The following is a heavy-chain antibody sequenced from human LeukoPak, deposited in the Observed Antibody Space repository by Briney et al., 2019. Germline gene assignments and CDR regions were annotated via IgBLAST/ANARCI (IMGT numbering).Heavy chain of an antibody. CDR1: GFTFSSYA. Sequence: GGSLRLSCAASGFTFSSYAMTWVRQAPGKGLEWVSAISGSGGSTYYADSVKGRFTISRDNSKNTLYLQMNSLRAEDTAVYYCAKPIVVVPAANEVNWFDPWGQGTLVTVSS. J-gene: IGHJ5*02. D-gene: IGHD2-2*01. V-gene: IGHV3-23*01. CDR2: ISGSGGST. CDR3: AKPIVVVPAANEVNWFDP.